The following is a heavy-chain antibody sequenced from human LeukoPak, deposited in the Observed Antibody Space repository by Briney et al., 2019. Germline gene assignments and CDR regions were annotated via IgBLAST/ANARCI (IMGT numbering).Heavy chain of an antibody. J-gene: IGHJ5*02. V-gene: IGHV4-59*01. D-gene: IGHD5-18*01. CDR2: IYYSGST. Sequence: SETLSLTCTVSGGSISSYYWSWIRQPPGKGLEWIGYIYYSGSTNYNPSLKSRVTISVDTSKYQFSLKLSSVTAADTAVYYCARGYSYGFDWFDPWGQGTLVTVSS. CDR3: ARGYSYGFDWFDP. CDR1: GGSISSYY.